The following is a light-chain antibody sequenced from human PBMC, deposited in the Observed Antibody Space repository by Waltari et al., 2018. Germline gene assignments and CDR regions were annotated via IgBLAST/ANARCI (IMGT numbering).Light chain of an antibody. CDR1: QNVNSN. J-gene: IGKJ1*01. CDR3: QQHNDWPPWT. Sequence: EIIMTQSPATLSLSPGERATLSCRASQNVNSNLAWYQQKPDQAPRLLIYGASIRATGIPARFSGSGSGTQFTLTINSLQSEDSAVYFCQQHNDWPPWTFGQGTKVELK. CDR2: GAS. V-gene: IGKV3-15*01.